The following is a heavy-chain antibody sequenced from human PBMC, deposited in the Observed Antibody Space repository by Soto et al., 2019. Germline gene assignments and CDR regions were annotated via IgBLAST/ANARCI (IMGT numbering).Heavy chain of an antibody. Sequence: VQLVESGGGVVQPGRSLRLSCAASGFTFSSYGMHWVRQAPGKGLEWVAVIWYDGSNKYYADSAKGRFTISRDNSKNTLYLQMNSLRAEDTAVYYCANLITGRIDYWGQGTLVTVSS. V-gene: IGHV3-33*06. CDR3: ANLITGRIDY. CDR2: IWYDGSNK. CDR1: GFTFSSYG. J-gene: IGHJ4*02. D-gene: IGHD1-20*01.